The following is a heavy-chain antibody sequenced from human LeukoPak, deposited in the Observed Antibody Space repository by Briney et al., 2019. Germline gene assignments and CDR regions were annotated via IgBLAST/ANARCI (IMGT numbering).Heavy chain of an antibody. Sequence: GGSLRLSCAASGFTFSSYGMHWVRQAPGKGLEWVAVISYDGSNKYYADSVKGRFTISRDNSKNTLYLQMNSLRAEDTAVYYCAKGRWYYYDSSGYFFVAEYFQHWGQGTLVTVSS. J-gene: IGHJ1*01. V-gene: IGHV3-30*18. CDR2: ISYDGSNK. CDR3: AKGRWYYYDSSGYFFVAEYFQH. CDR1: GFTFSSYG. D-gene: IGHD3-22*01.